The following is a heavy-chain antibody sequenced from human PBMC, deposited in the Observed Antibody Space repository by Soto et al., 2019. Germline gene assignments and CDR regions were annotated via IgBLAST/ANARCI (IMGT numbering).Heavy chain of an antibody. J-gene: IGHJ4*02. D-gene: IGHD2-15*01. CDR3: ARGYSLLDY. CDR1: GGSVSSGSYY. CDR2: IYYSGST. V-gene: IGHV4-61*01. Sequence: QVQLQESGPGLVKPSETLSLTCTVSGGSVSSGSYYWSWLRQPPGKGLEWIGYIYYSGSTNYNPTIKSRVTISVDTTKNQFSLKLSSVTAADTAVYYCARGYSLLDYWGQGTLVTVSS.